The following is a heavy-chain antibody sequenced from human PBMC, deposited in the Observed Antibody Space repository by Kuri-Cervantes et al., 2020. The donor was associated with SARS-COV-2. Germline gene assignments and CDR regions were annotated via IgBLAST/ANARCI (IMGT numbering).Heavy chain of an antibody. D-gene: IGHD2-2*01. Sequence: GESLKISCAASGFTFYNAWMSWVRQAPGKGLEWVSSISSSSSYIYYADSVKGRFTISRDNAKNSLYLQMNSLRAEDTAVYYCARGREANQLPPGYWGQGTLVTVSS. CDR3: ARGREANQLPPGY. CDR2: ISSSSSYI. CDR1: GFTFYNAW. V-gene: IGHV3-21*01. J-gene: IGHJ4*02.